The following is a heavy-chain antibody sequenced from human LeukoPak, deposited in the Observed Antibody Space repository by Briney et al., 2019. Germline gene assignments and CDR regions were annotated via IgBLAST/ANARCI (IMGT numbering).Heavy chain of an antibody. V-gene: IGHV1-18*01. D-gene: IGHD3-10*01. Sequence: ASVKVSCKASGYTFTSYAMNWVRQAPGQGLEWMGWISAYNGNTNYAQKLQGRVTMTTDTSTSTAYMELRTLRPDDTAIYFCARVATMVTYFHYWGQGTLITASS. J-gene: IGHJ4*02. CDR1: GYTFTSYA. CDR2: ISAYNGNT. CDR3: ARVATMVTYFHY.